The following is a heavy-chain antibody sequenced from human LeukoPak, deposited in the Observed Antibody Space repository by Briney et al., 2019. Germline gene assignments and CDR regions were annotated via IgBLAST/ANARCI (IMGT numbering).Heavy chain of an antibody. V-gene: IGHV3-74*01. CDR1: GFTFSSYA. J-gene: IGHJ4*02. Sequence: PGGSLRLSCAASGFTFSSYAMSWVRQAPGKGLEWVSRINPDGTTTSYADSVKGRLTISRDNAKDTVYLQMNSLRAEDTAVYYCARVSIGWYSFDYWGQGTLVTVSS. CDR2: INPDGTTT. CDR3: ARVSIGWYSFDY. D-gene: IGHD6-19*01.